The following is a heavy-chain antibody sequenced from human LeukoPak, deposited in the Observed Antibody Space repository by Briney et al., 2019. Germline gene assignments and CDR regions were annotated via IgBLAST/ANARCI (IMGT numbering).Heavy chain of an antibody. J-gene: IGHJ3*02. D-gene: IGHD1-26*01. Sequence: SETLSLTCAVYGGSFSGYYWSWTRQPPGKGLEWIGYIYYSGSTNYNPSLKSRVTISVDTSKNQFSLKLSSVTAADTAVYYCATYRRRDDAFDIWGQGTMVTVSS. CDR1: GGSFSGYY. V-gene: IGHV4-59*01. CDR3: ATYRRRDDAFDI. CDR2: IYYSGST.